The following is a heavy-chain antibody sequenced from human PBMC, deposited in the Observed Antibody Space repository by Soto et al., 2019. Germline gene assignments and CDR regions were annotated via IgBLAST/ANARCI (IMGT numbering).Heavy chain of an antibody. CDR1: GGSIRSTSYY. V-gene: IGHV4-39*02. J-gene: IGHJ5*02. CDR2: VYYSGST. Sequence: SETLSLTCSVSGGSIRSTSYYWGWIRQPPGKGLEWLATVYYSGSTYYNPSLRSRLTLAVDTSKNHFSLKVNSVTAADTAVYYCARCTGPCSGTSSYLSFDPWGQGTLVTVSS. D-gene: IGHD2-2*01. CDR3: ARCTGPCSGTSSYLSFDP.